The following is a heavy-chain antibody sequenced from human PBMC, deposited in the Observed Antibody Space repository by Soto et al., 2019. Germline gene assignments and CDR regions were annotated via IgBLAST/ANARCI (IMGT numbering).Heavy chain of an antibody. CDR1: GFTFSRYA. J-gene: IGHJ6*02. V-gene: IGHV3-23*01. Sequence: LRLSCAASGFTFSRYAMNWVRQAPGKGLEWVSAISGSGDSTYYADSVKGRFTISRDNSKNTLYLQMNSLRAEDTAVYHCAKDRGSSLYYYYYGMDVWGQGTTVTVSS. D-gene: IGHD6-13*01. CDR3: AKDRGSSLYYYYYGMDV. CDR2: ISGSGDST.